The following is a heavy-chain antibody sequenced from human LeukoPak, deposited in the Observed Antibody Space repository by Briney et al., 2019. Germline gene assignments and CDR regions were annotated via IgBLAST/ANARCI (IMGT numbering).Heavy chain of an antibody. Sequence: ASVKVSCKASRDTFTSSYMHCVRQAPGQGLEWMGIINPSGVSTSYAQKFQGRVTMTRDMSTTTAYMGLSSLRSEATAVYYCAIESIAAAGYGGFDIWGQGKMVPVSS. V-gene: IGHV1-46*01. CDR2: INPSGVST. CDR3: AIESIAAAGYGGFDI. CDR1: RDTFTSSY. J-gene: IGHJ3*02. D-gene: IGHD6-13*01.